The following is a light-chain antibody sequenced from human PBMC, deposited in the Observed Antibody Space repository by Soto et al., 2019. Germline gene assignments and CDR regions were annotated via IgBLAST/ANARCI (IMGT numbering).Light chain of an antibody. CDR2: DAS. V-gene: IGKV3-11*01. J-gene: IGKJ1*01. CDR3: QQYASRPWT. Sequence: VLTQSTATLSLSPGERATLSCRASQSIGLAIAWYQHKPGQAPRLLIFDASQRATGIPARFRGSGSGTDFTLSISSLEPEDFAVYYCQQYASRPWTFGQGTKVDIK. CDR1: QSIGLA.